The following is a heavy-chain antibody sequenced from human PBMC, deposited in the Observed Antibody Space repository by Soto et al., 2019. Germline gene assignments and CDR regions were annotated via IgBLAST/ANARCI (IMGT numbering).Heavy chain of an antibody. CDR2: MNPNSGNT. J-gene: IGHJ1*01. V-gene: IGHV1-8*01. Sequence: QVPLVQSGAEVKKPGASVKVSCKASGYTFTSYDINWVRQATGQGLEWMGWMNPNSGNTGYAQKFQGRVTMTRNTSISTAYMELSSLRSEDTAVYYCARGDRIVVVTSAEYFQHWGQGTLVTVSS. CDR1: GYTFTSYD. D-gene: IGHD3-22*01. CDR3: ARGDRIVVVTSAEYFQH.